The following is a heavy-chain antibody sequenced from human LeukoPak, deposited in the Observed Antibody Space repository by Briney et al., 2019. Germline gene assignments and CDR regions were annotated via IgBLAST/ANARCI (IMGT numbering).Heavy chain of an antibody. Sequence: SETLSLTCTVSGGSISSYYWSWIRQPAGKGLEWIGRIYTSGSTNYNPSLKGRVTMSVDTSKNQFSLKLSSVTAADTAVYYCARDLYYYGSGSTTNFDYWGQGTLVTVSS. CDR3: ARDLYYYGSGSTTNFDY. CDR1: GGSISSYY. V-gene: IGHV4-4*07. D-gene: IGHD3-10*01. CDR2: IYTSGST. J-gene: IGHJ4*02.